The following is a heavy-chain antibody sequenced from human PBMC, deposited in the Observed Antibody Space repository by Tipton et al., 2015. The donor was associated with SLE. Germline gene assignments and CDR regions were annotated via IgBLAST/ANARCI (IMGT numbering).Heavy chain of an antibody. CDR1: GGSISSYY. Sequence: TLSLTCTVSGGSISSYYWSWIRQPPGKGLEWIGYIYYSGSTNYNPSLKSRVTISVDTSKNQFSLKLSSVTAADTAVYYCARGEITMVQGVIWDDAFDIWGQGTMVTVSP. J-gene: IGHJ3*02. V-gene: IGHV4-59*01. CDR3: ARGEITMVQGVIWDDAFDI. D-gene: IGHD3-10*01. CDR2: IYYSGST.